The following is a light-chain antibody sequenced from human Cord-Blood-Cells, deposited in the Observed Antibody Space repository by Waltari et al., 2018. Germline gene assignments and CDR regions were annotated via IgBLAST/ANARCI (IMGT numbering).Light chain of an antibody. CDR3: SSYTSSSTNWV. CDR2: EVS. V-gene: IGLV2-14*01. Sequence: QSALTQPASVSGSPGLPITISRTGTSRDGRGYNSVSWDQQHPGKAPKLMIYEVSHRPSGVSNRFSGSKSGNTASLTISGLQAEDEADYYCSSYTSSSTNWVFGGGTKLTVL. J-gene: IGLJ3*02. CDR1: SRDGRGYNS.